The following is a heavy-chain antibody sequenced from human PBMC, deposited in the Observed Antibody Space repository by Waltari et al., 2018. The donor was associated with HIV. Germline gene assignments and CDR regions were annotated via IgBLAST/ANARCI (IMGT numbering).Heavy chain of an antibody. V-gene: IGHV4-61*01. D-gene: IGHD3-22*01. Sequence: QVQLQESGPGLVKPSETLSLTCTVSGDSVSSGTYYWRWIRQPPGKGLEWIGYIFYSGSTDYNPSLKSRVTMSVDTSKDQVSLKLSSVTDADTAVYYCAATTASGYYDYWGQGTLVTVSS. J-gene: IGHJ4*02. CDR1: GDSVSSGTYY. CDR3: AATTASGYYDY. CDR2: IFYSGST.